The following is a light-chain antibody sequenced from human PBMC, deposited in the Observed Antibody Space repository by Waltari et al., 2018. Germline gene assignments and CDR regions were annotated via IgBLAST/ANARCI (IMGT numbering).Light chain of an antibody. V-gene: IGLV3-21*04. CDR3: QVWDDTTNSGV. Sequence: YVVTQPPSVSVAPGKTATLTCGGENIASKSVNWYQQKPGQAPVLVIFYDSDRPSGIPERFSGSNAGNTAPLTIGWGEAGDEADYHCQVWDDTTNSGVFGGGTRLTVL. J-gene: IGLJ3*02. CDR2: YDS. CDR1: NIASKS.